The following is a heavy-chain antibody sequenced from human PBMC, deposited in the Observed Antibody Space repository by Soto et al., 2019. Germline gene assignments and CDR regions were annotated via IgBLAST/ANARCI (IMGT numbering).Heavy chain of an antibody. Sequence: SETLSLTCTVSGGSISIYYWSWIRQPPGKGLEWIGYIYYSGSTNYNPSLKSRVTISVDTSKNQFSLKLSSVTAADTAVYYCARASGVYAFDYWGQGTLVTVSS. D-gene: IGHD2-8*01. J-gene: IGHJ4*02. V-gene: IGHV4-59*01. CDR1: GGSISIYY. CDR2: IYYSGST. CDR3: ARASGVYAFDY.